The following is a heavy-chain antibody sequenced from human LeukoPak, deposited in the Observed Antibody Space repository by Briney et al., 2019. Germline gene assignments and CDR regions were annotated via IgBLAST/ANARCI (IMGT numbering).Heavy chain of an antibody. D-gene: IGHD6-19*01. Sequence: GALRLSCAASGFTFSDYYMTWIRQTPGKGLEWVSFISSGGSTINYADSVKGRFTISRDNAKNSLYLQMNSLRAEDTAVYYCTRGTGAYSSGWGFDYWGQGTLVTVSS. CDR1: GFTFSDYY. CDR2: ISSGGSTI. CDR3: TRGTGAYSSGWGFDY. J-gene: IGHJ4*02. V-gene: IGHV3-11*01.